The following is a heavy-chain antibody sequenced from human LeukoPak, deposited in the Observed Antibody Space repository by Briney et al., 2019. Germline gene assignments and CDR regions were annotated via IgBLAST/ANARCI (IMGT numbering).Heavy chain of an antibody. J-gene: IGHJ4*02. CDR1: GFTFSSYA. CDR2: ISYDGSNK. D-gene: IGHD4-17*01. Sequence: GESLRLSCAASGFTFSSYAMHWVRQAPGKGLEWVAVISYDGSNKYYADSVKGRFTISRDNSKNTLYLQMNSLRAEDTAVYYCATLTTVRDYWGQGTLVTVSS. CDR3: ATLTTVRDY. V-gene: IGHV3-30-3*01.